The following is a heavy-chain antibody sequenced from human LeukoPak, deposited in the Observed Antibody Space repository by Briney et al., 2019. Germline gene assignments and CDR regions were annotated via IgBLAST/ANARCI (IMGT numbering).Heavy chain of an antibody. D-gene: IGHD6-13*01. V-gene: IGHV3-33*01. Sequence: TGGPLRLSCAASGFTFSSYGMHWVRQAPGKGLEWVAVIWYDGSNKYYADSVKGRFTISRDNSKNTLYLQMNSLRAEDTAVYYCARDGIAAAIDYWGQGTLVTVSS. CDR1: GFTFSSYG. CDR2: IWYDGSNK. J-gene: IGHJ4*02. CDR3: ARDGIAAAIDY.